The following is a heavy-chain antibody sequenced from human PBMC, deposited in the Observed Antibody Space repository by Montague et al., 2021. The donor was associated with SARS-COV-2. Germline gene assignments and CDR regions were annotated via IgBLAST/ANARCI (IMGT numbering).Heavy chain of an antibody. Sequence: SLRLSCAASGFTFSSYALTWVRQAPGKGLEWVSAISNSGGRTYYADSVQGRFTISRDNSKNTLYLQVNSLRGEDTAIYYCAKSGVVINPYYYYGMDVWGQGTTVTVSS. J-gene: IGHJ6*02. CDR2: ISNSGGRT. V-gene: IGHV3-23*01. CDR3: AKSGVVINPYYYYGMDV. D-gene: IGHD3-22*01. CDR1: GFTFSSYA.